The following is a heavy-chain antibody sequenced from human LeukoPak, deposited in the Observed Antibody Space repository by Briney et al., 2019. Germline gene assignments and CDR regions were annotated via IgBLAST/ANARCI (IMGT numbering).Heavy chain of an antibody. Sequence: ASVKVSCKASGGTFSSYAISWVRQAPGQGLEWMGGIIPIFGTANYAQKFQGRVTITADESTSTAYMELSSLRSEDTAVYYCARGRGWELPFDAFDIWGQGTMVTVSS. CDR2: IIPIFGTA. V-gene: IGHV1-69*13. D-gene: IGHD1-26*01. CDR3: ARGRGWELPFDAFDI. J-gene: IGHJ3*02. CDR1: GGTFSSYA.